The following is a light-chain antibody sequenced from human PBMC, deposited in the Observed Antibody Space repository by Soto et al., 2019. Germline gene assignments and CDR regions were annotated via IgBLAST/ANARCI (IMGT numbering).Light chain of an antibody. Sequence: DIQMTQSPSSLSASVGDRVTITCRASQSIYSHLNWYQQKLGKAPKLLIYAASDLQSGVPSRFSGSGSGTDFTLTISSLQPEDFATYYCQQSFSTPRTFGPGTKVDIK. CDR2: AAS. CDR3: QQSFSTPRT. V-gene: IGKV1-39*01. J-gene: IGKJ3*01. CDR1: QSIYSH.